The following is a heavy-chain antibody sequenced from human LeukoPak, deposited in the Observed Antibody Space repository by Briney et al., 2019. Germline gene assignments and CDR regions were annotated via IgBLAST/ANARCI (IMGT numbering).Heavy chain of an antibody. CDR2: IYYSGST. V-gene: IGHV4-39*07. CDR1: GGSISSSSYY. D-gene: IGHD3-22*01. J-gene: IGHJ4*02. Sequence: PSETLSLTCTVSGGSISSSSYYWGWIRQPPGKGLEWIGSIYYSGSTYYNPSLKSRVTISVNTSKNQFSLKLSSVTAADTAVYYYARVGLIGSGYTKEFDYWGQGTLVTVSS. CDR3: ARVGLIGSGYTKEFDY.